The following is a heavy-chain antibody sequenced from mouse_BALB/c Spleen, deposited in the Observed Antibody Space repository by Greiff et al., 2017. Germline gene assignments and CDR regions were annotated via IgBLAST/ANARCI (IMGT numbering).Heavy chain of an antibody. J-gene: IGHJ2*01. V-gene: IGHV3-2*02. Sequence: EVKLMESGPGLVKPSQSLSLTCTVTGYSITSDYAWNWIRQFPGNKLEWMGYISYSGSTSYNPSLKSRISITRDTSKNQFFLQLNSVTTEDTATYYCARRGYGSSYENYFDYWGQGTTLTVSS. D-gene: IGHD1-1*01. CDR3: ARRGYGSSYENYFDY. CDR1: GYSITSDYA. CDR2: ISYSGST.